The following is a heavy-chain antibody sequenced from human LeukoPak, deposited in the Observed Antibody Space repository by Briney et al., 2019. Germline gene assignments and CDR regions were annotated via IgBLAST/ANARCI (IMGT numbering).Heavy chain of an antibody. CDR2: ISYSGNT. D-gene: IGHD2-21*02. V-gene: IGHV4/OR15-8*02. CDR3: ARRSPLVAVTTAHYYDY. J-gene: IGHJ4*02. Sequence: PGGSLRLSCAASGFTFSSYAMSWVRQPPGKGLEWIGEISYSGNTYYNPSLKSRVTISMDTSKNQFSLNLNSVTASDTTVYYCARRSPLVAVTTAHYYDYWGPGTLVTVSS. CDR1: GFTFSSYA.